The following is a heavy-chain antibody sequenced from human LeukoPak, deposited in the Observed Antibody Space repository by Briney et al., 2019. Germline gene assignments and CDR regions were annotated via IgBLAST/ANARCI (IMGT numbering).Heavy chain of an antibody. CDR3: AKGLGDFWSGYYYYYYGMDV. J-gene: IGHJ6*02. Sequence: GGSLRLSCAASGFTLDDYAMHWVRQAPGKGLEWVSGISWNSGSIGYADSVKGRFTISRDNAKNSLYLQMNSLRAEDTALYYCAKGLGDFWSGYYYYYYGMDVWGQGTTVTVSS. D-gene: IGHD3-3*01. CDR1: GFTLDDYA. V-gene: IGHV3-9*01. CDR2: ISWNSGSI.